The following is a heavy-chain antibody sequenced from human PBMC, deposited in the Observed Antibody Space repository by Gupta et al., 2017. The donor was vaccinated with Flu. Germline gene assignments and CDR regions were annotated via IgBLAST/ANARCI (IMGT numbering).Heavy chain of an antibody. CDR3: ARDGGQLKDDY. CDR1: GFPLSEYY. J-gene: IGHJ4*02. CDR2: ISSHTGFT. V-gene: IGHV3-11*05. Sequence: QVHLVESGGGLVKPGGSLKLSCAASGFPLSEYYMSWIRQAPGKGLEWVSYISSHTGFTKYGDSVEGRFTISRDNAKNSLYLQMNSLRVEDTAVYYCARDGGQLKDDYWGQGTLVIVSS. D-gene: IGHD2-15*01.